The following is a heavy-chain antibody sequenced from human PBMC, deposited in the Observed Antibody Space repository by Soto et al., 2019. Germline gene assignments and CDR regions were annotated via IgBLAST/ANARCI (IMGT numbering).Heavy chain of an antibody. CDR1: GGSISSSSYY. CDR2: IYYSGST. V-gene: IGHV4-39*01. D-gene: IGHD6-19*01. J-gene: IGHJ6*02. CDR3: AAIAVAGMDYYYGMDV. Sequence: SETLSLTCTVSGGSISSSSYYWGWIRQPPGKGLEWIGSIYYSGSTYYNPSLKSRVTISVDTSKNQFSLKLSSVTAADTAVYYCAAIAVAGMDYYYGMDVWGQGTTVTVSS.